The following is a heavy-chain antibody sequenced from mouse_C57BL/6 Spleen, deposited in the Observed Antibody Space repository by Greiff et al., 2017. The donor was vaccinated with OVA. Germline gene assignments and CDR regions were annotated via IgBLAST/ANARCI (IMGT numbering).Heavy chain of an antibody. CDR1: GYTFTSYT. CDR2: INPSSGYT. CDR3: ASHYGSSYESGWFAY. D-gene: IGHD1-1*01. V-gene: IGHV1-4*01. Sequence: VQVVESGAELARPGASVKMSCKASGYTFTSYTMHWVKQRPGQGLEWIGYINPSSGYTKYKQKFKDKATLTADKSSSTAYMQRSSLTSEASAVYYCASHYGSSYESGWFAYWGQGTLVTVSA. J-gene: IGHJ3*01.